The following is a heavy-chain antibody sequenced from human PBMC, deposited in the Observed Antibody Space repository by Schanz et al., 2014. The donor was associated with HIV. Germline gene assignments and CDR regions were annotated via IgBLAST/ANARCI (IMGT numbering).Heavy chain of an antibody. CDR3: GRGTDDFPPDS. CDR1: GGSFSGHY. Sequence: QVPVQQTGAGLLKPSETLTLTCVVYGGSFSGHYWSWIRQSPGKGLEWIGEIYQSGGTDYSPSFKSRITIPLDTSKNQVSLNLRFVTAADTAVYYCGRGTDDFPPDSWGQGTQVIVSS. D-gene: IGHD3-3*01. V-gene: IGHV4-34*01. J-gene: IGHJ4*02. CDR2: IYQSGGT.